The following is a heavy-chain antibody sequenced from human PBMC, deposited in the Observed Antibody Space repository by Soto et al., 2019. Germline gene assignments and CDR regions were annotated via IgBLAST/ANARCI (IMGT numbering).Heavy chain of an antibody. V-gene: IGHV3-9*01. CDR3: AKADIVVVQAAMGANYYYYYYMDV. CDR2: ISWNSGSI. J-gene: IGHJ6*03. CDR1: GFTFDDYA. D-gene: IGHD2-2*01. Sequence: VQLVESGGGLVQPGRSLRLSCAASGFTFDDYAMHWVRQAPGKGLEWVSGISWNSGSIGYADSVKGRFTISRDNAKNSLYLQMNSLRAEDTALYYCAKADIVVVQAAMGANYYYYYYMDVWDKGTTVTVSS.